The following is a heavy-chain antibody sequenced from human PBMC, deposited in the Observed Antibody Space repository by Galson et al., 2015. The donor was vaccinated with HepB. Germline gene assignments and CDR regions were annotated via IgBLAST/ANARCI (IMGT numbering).Heavy chain of an antibody. V-gene: IGHV3-23*01. CDR2: ISGSGGST. Sequence: SLRLSCAASGFTFISYAMSWVRQAPGKGLEWVSVISGSGGSTYYADSVKGRFTISRDNSKNTLYLQMNSLRAEDTAVYYCAKSGGEYYQYGMDVWGQGTTVTVSS. CDR1: GFTFISYA. CDR3: AKSGGEYYQYGMDV. D-gene: IGHD3-10*01. J-gene: IGHJ6*02.